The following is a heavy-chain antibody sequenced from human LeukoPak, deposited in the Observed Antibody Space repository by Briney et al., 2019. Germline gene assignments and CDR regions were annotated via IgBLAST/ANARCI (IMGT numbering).Heavy chain of an antibody. CDR2: VYYTGST. Sequence: SETLSLTCSVSGGSVSNYYWSWIRQPPGKGLEWIGHVYYTGSTNYNPSLKSRVTMFEDKSKNQFSLRLYSVTVADTAVYYCARHFAYSSSSYFDYWGQGSLVTVSS. CDR3: ARHFAYSSSSYFDY. V-gene: IGHV4-59*08. CDR1: GGSVSNYY. J-gene: IGHJ4*02. D-gene: IGHD6-6*01.